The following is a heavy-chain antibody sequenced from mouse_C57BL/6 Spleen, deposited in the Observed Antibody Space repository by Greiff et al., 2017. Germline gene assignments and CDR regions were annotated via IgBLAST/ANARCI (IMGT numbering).Heavy chain of an antibody. CDR3: ARGGTIGMDY. Sequence: QVQLQQPGAELVKPGASVKLSCKASGYTFTSYWMQWVKQRPGQGLEWIGEIDPSDSYTNYNQKFKGKATLTVDPSSSTAYMQLSSLTSEDSAVYYCARGGTIGMDYWGQGTSVTVSS. V-gene: IGHV1-50*01. D-gene: IGHD1-1*02. CDR2: IDPSDSYT. CDR1: GYTFTSYW. J-gene: IGHJ4*01.